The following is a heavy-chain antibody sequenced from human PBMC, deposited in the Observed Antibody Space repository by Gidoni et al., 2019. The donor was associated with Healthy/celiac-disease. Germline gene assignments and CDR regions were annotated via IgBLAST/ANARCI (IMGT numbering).Heavy chain of an antibody. J-gene: IGHJ4*02. Sequence: EVQLVESGGGLVQPGRSLRLSCAASGFTFDAYAMHWVRQAPGKGLEWVSGISWNSGSIGYADSVKGRFTISRDNAKNSLYLQMNSLRAEDTALYYCAKDIGILTGYYVLPDYWGQGTLVTVSS. V-gene: IGHV3-9*01. CDR2: ISWNSGSI. CDR3: AKDIGILTGYYVLPDY. D-gene: IGHD3-9*01. CDR1: GFTFDAYA.